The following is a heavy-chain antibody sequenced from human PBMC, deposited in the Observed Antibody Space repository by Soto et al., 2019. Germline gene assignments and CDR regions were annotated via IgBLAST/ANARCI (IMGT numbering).Heavy chain of an antibody. CDR2: ISNDGTKK. CDR1: GFTFRSYG. J-gene: IGHJ6*02. Sequence: QVQLVESGGGVVQPGKSLRLSCATSGFTFRSYGMHWVRQAPGTGLEWLAVISNDGTKKFFADSVKSQLSLTRDHARNTLYLHTNSLRAEDTAVYFCGKDTIDCSGGDCPLFYYYGMDVWGQGTTVTVSS. V-gene: IGHV3-30*18. CDR3: GKDTIDCSGGDCPLFYYYGMDV. D-gene: IGHD2-15*01.